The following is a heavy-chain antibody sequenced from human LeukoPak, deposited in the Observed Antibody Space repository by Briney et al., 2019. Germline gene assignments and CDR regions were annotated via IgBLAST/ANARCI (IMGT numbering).Heavy chain of an antibody. Sequence: PSETLSLTCTVSGGSISSYYWSWIRQPPGKGLEWIGYIYYSGSTNYNPSLKSRVTISVDTSKNQFSLKLSSVTAADTAVYYCAISTGGPYGPKDYWGQGTLVTVSS. CDR2: IYYSGST. CDR3: AISTGGPYGPKDY. CDR1: GGSISSYY. J-gene: IGHJ4*02. D-gene: IGHD3-10*01. V-gene: IGHV4-59*08.